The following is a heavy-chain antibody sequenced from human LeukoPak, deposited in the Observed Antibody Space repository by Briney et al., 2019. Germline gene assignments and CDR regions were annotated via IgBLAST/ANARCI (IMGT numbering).Heavy chain of an antibody. D-gene: IGHD1-14*01. J-gene: IGHJ5*02. CDR3: ARGRNNRNWFDP. CDR2: MNPNSGNT. CDR1: GYTLSNHA. Sequence: GASVKVSCKGSGYTLSNHAFSWVRQAPGQGLEWMGWMNPNSGNTGYAQKFQGRVTMTRNTSISTAYMELSSLRSEDTAVYYCARGRNNRNWFDPWGQGTLVTVSS. V-gene: IGHV1-8*02.